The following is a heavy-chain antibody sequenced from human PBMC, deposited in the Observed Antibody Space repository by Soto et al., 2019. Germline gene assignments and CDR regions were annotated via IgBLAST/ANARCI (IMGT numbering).Heavy chain of an antibody. J-gene: IGHJ4*02. CDR3: ARHALQAAHQHFDY. Sequence: GQSLKISSTTCGYRFPPYWFGCVRPIPGKGLEWMGIIYPADSDTRYSPSFQGQVTISADKSINTAYLQWSSLKASDTAMYFCARHALQAAHQHFDYWGRGTLVTVSS. CDR2: IYPADSDT. D-gene: IGHD4-4*01. V-gene: IGHV5-51*01. CDR1: GYRFPPYW.